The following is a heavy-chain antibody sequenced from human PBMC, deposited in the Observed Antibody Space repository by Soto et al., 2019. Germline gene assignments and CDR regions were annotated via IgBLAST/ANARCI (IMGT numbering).Heavy chain of an antibody. Sequence: GGSPRLSCAAPGFTFSSYRMNWGPQAPGEGVGWVSYISSSSSTIYYADSVKGRFTISRDNAKNSLYLQMNSLRAEDTAVYYCARVGRGFGVLSYYYYYMDVWGKGTTVTVSS. V-gene: IGHV3-48*01. J-gene: IGHJ6*03. CDR3: ARVGRGFGVLSYYYYYMDV. D-gene: IGHD3-10*01. CDR1: GFTFSSYR. CDR2: ISSSSSTI.